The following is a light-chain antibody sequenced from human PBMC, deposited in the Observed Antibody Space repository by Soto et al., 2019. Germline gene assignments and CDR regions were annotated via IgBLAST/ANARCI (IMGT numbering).Light chain of an antibody. CDR3: QQYNNWLSLT. V-gene: IGKV3-15*01. J-gene: IGKJ1*01. Sequence: EVVMTQSPAVLSVSPGETATLSCRASQSISSKLAWYQQTPGQAPRLLIYGAVTRATGIPARFSGSGSTTDFTLTISSLHSEDCAVYYCQQYNNWLSLTFGQGTKVEIK. CDR1: QSISSK. CDR2: GAV.